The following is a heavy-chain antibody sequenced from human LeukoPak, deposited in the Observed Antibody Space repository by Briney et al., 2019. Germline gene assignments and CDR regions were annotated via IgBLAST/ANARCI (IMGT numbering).Heavy chain of an antibody. CDR2: INHSGST. CDR1: GDSISSSNSY. CDR3: ARACIVCSGGSCYSLLRNYYYYYYMDV. Sequence: SETLSLTCTVSGDSISSSNSYWGWIRQPPGKGLEWIGEINHSGSTNYNPSLKSRVTISVDTSKNQFSLKLSSVTAADTAVYYCARACIVCSGGSCYSLLRNYYYYYYMDVWGKGTTVTVSS. V-gene: IGHV4-39*07. D-gene: IGHD2-15*01. J-gene: IGHJ6*03.